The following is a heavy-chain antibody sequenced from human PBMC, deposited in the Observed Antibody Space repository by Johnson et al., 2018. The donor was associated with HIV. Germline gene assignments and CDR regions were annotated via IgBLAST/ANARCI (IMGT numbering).Heavy chain of an antibody. CDR3: ARTRHYYEAFDI. CDR1: GFTFSIYS. J-gene: IGHJ3*02. V-gene: IGHV3-20*04. Sequence: EQLVESGGGLVHPGGSLRLSCAASGFTFSIYSMNWVRKAPGKGLEWVSGINWNGGSTIYADSVKGRFTISRDNAKNSLYLQMNSLRAEDTAVYYCARTRHYYEAFDIWGQGTMVTVSS. CDR2: INWNGGST. D-gene: IGHD3-10*01.